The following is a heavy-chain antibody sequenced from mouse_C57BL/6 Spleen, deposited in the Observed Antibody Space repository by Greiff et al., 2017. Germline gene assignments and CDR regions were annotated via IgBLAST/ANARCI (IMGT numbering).Heavy chain of an antibody. CDR2: ISNGGGST. V-gene: IGHV5-12*01. Sequence: DVQLVESGGGLVQPGGSLKISCAASGFTFSDYYMYWVRQTPEKRLEWVGYISNGGGSTYYPDTVEGRFTISRDNAKNTLYLQMSRLKSEDTAMYYCARQRELGEFAYWGQGTLVTVSA. J-gene: IGHJ3*01. CDR1: GFTFSDYY. CDR3: ARQRELGEFAY.